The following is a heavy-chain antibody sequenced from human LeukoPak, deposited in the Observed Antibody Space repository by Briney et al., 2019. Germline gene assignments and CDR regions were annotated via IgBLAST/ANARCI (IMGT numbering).Heavy chain of an antibody. D-gene: IGHD1-26*01. CDR2: ISSSSSYT. V-gene: IGHV3-21*05. CDR3: ARMVGATNNWFDP. Sequence: GGSLRLSCAGSGFSFSSYSMNWVRQAPGKGLEWVSYISSSSSYTNYADSVKGRFTISRDNAKNSLYLQMNSLRAEDTAVYYCARMVGATNNWFDPWGQGTLVTVSS. CDR1: GFSFSSYS. J-gene: IGHJ5*02.